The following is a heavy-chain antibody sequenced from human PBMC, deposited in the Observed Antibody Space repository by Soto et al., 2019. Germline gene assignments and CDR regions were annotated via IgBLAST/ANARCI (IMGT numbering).Heavy chain of an antibody. J-gene: IGHJ4*02. CDR2: FYYSGST. CDR1: GASISSYF. CDR3: ARLGGTSKFDY. D-gene: IGHD1-26*01. Sequence: SETLSLTCTVSGASISSYFWSWIRQTPGKGLEWIGYFYYSGSTNYNPSLKSRVTISLDTSKSQFSLKLSSVTAADTAVYYCARLGGTSKFDYWGQGTLVTVSS. V-gene: IGHV4-59*08.